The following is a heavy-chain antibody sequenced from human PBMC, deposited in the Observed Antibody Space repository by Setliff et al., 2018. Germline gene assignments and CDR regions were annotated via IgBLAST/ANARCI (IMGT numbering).Heavy chain of an antibody. CDR2: IYDSGSS. CDR3: GRGFSRIEGWGNWFDP. D-gene: IGHD2-15*01. CDR1: GGSVSNSGFF. V-gene: IGHV4-39*01. J-gene: IGHJ5*02. Sequence: SETLSPTCTVSGGSVSNSGFFWGWLRQAPGKGLEWIGNIYDSGSSNYNASLKSRLIITRDMSKNQISLKLTSVTAADTAVYYCGRGFSRIEGWGNWFDPWGQGILVTVS.